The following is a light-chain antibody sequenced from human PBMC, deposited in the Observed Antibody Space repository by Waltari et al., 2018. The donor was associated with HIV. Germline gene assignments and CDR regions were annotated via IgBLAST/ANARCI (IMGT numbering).Light chain of an antibody. CDR3: SSLVNSDTLSVL. CDR2: EVS. J-gene: IGLJ3*02. V-gene: IGLV2-14*01. Sequence: QFALTQPASVSGSPGQSITISCTGTNSAIAYYNYVSWYQQHPGKAPKLIIYEVSNRPSVVSNRCSGSKSGNTASLTISGLQAEDESDYFGSSLVNSDTLSVLFGGGTKLTVL. CDR1: NSAIAYYNY.